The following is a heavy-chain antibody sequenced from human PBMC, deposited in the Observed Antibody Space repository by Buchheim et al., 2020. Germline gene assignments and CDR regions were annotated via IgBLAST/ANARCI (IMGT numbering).Heavy chain of an antibody. J-gene: IGHJ2*01. CDR3: ARRGVPTAYYYFDL. D-gene: IGHD2-2*01. V-gene: IGHV3-23*01. CDR1: GFTFSSYS. Sequence: EGQLLESGGGLVQPGGSLRLSCAASGFTFSSYSMTWVRQAPGKGLEWVSFSGSGDTIYYADPVKGRFIIPRDNSKNTLYLQMNSLKGEDTAVYYCARRGVPTAYYYFDLWGRGTL. CDR2: FSGSGDTI.